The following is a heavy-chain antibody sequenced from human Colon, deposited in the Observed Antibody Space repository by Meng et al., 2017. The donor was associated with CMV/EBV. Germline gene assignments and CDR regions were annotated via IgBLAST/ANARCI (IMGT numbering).Heavy chain of an antibody. J-gene: IGHJ6*02. CDR3: ARDVWRAGVYAMDV. D-gene: IGHD2/OR15-2a*01. CDR1: GFSFSSHG. CDR2: ISHDETYK. Sequence: GESLKISCVASGFSFSSHGMHWVRQAPGKGLEWVAFISHDETYKHYSDSVRGRFTLSRDNSRNTLYLQVNSVRVADTAVYYCARDVWRAGVYAMDVWGQGITVTVSS. V-gene: IGHV3-30*02.